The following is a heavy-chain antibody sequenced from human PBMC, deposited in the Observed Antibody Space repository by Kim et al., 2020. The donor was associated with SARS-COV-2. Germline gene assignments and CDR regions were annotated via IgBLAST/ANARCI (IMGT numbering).Heavy chain of an antibody. V-gene: IGHV4-4*06. D-gene: IGHD2-2*01. CDR3: ARDQDCSSTSCYLGLFDP. J-gene: IGHJ5*02. Sequence: KSRVTMSVATSKNQFSLKLSSVTAADTAVYYCARDQDCSSTSCYLGLFDPWGQGTLVTVSS.